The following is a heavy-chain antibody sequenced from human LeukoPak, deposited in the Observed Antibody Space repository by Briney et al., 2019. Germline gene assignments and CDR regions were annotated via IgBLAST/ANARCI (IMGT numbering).Heavy chain of an antibody. CDR2: ISAYNGNT. Sequence: AAVTVSCMASGYTFTIDGISWVRPAPGQGREWMGWISAYNGNTNYAQKLQGRVTMTTDTSTSTAYMELRSLRSDDTAVYYCARDGEDIVVVPAAHDVWFDPWGEGTLVTVSS. CDR1: GYTFTIDG. J-gene: IGHJ5*02. V-gene: IGHV1-18*01. CDR3: ARDGEDIVVVPAAHDVWFDP. D-gene: IGHD2-2*01.